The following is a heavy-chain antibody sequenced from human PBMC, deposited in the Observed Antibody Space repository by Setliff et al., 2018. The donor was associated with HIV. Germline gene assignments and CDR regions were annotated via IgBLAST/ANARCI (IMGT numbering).Heavy chain of an antibody. J-gene: IGHJ6*03. Sequence: GGSLRLSCAASGFTFTGTWMAWVRQAPGKGPQWVASIKQDGTEKHYMDSVKGRFTISRDNADRSIYLQMNSLRVEDTAVYYCARVREGYESSGFYVYYYYYMDLWGKGTTVT. CDR2: IKQDGTEK. CDR3: ARVREGYESSGFYVYYYYYMDL. CDR1: GFTFTGTW. V-gene: IGHV3-7*01. D-gene: IGHD6-19*01.